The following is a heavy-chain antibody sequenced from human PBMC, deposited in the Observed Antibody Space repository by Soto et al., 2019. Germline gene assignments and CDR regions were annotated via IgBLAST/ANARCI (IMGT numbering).Heavy chain of an antibody. V-gene: IGHV2-5*02. CDR2: IYWDDDK. CDR1: GFSLSSTRMA. D-gene: IGHD6-19*01. Sequence: QITLKESGPTLVKPTQTLTLTCTFSGFSLSSTRMAVGWIRQPPGKALEWLALIYWDDDKRYSPVLKSRLTTPKDTSKTQVVLTMSTMDPVDTARYYCAHIVVAGLGYYFDYWGQGTLVTVSS. CDR3: AHIVVAGLGYYFDY. J-gene: IGHJ4*02.